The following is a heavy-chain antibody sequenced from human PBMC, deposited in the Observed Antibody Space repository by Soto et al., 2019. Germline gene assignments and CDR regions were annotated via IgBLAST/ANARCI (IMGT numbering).Heavy chain of an antibody. CDR2: IFNSGST. D-gene: IGHD2-15*01. J-gene: IGHJ5*02. Sequence: QLHLQESGPGLVKPSETLSLTCTVSSGYISSTIYSWDWIRQPPGKGLEWIGSIFNSGSTYYHPSLKSRVTISVDTSKNQFSLTLTSVTAADTAVYYCARQCRGVTCHWFVPWGQGTLVTVSS. V-gene: IGHV4-39*01. CDR1: SGYISSTIYS. CDR3: ARQCRGVTCHWFVP.